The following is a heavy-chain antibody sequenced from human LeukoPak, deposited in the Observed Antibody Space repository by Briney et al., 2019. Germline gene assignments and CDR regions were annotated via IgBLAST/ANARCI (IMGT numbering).Heavy chain of an antibody. Sequence: GGSLRLSCAASGFTFSSYAMSWVRQAPGKGLEWVSAISGSGGSTYYADSVKGRFTISRDNSKNTLYLQMNSLRAEDTAVYYCARPYCSSSNCPGWFDPWGQGTLVTVSP. J-gene: IGHJ5*02. CDR2: ISGSGGST. D-gene: IGHD2-2*01. CDR1: GFTFSSYA. CDR3: ARPYCSSSNCPGWFDP. V-gene: IGHV3-23*01.